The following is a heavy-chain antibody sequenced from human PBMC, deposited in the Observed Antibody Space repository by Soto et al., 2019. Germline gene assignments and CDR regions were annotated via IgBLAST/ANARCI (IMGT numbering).Heavy chain of an antibody. CDR3: AKVRDTTMNMNFDS. Sequence: QVQLVESGGGVVQPGRSLRLSCAASGFTFSSYGMHWVRQAPGKGLEWVAVISYDGSNKYYADSVKGRFTISRDNSKNTLFLQMNSLRPEDTAVYYCAKVRDTTMNMNFDSWGQGTLVTVSS. D-gene: IGHD5-18*01. CDR1: GFTFSSYG. CDR2: ISYDGSNK. V-gene: IGHV3-30*18. J-gene: IGHJ4*02.